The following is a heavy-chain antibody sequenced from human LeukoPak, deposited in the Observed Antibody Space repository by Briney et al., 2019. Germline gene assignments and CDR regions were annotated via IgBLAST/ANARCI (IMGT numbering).Heavy chain of an antibody. Sequence: GESLKISCKGSGYSFTSYWIVWVRQIPGKGLEWMGIIYPGDSDTRYSPSFQGQVTISADKSISTAYLQCSSLKASDTAMYYCARRVAADGNARFDPWGQGTLVTVSS. CDR1: GYSFTSYW. V-gene: IGHV5-51*01. CDR3: ARRVAADGNARFDP. CDR2: IYPGDSDT. J-gene: IGHJ5*02. D-gene: IGHD6-13*01.